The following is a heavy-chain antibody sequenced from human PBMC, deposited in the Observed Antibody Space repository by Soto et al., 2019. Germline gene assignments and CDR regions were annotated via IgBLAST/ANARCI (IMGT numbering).Heavy chain of an antibody. CDR2: INPSGGST. CDR3: ARVSDCGGDCYSFGGANWYFDL. CDR1: GYTFTSYY. D-gene: IGHD2-21*02. J-gene: IGHJ2*01. V-gene: IGHV1-46*01. Sequence: QVQLVQSGAEVKKPGASVKVSCKASGYTFTSYYMHWVRQAPGQGLEWMGIINPSGGSTSYAQKFQGRVTMTRDTSTSTVYMELSSLRSEDTAVYYCARVSDCGGDCYSFGGANWYFDLWGRGTLVTVSS.